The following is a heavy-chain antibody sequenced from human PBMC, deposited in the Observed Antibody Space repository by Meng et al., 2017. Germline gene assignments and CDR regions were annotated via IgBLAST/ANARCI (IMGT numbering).Heavy chain of an antibody. CDR3: AHFDY. V-gene: IGHV3-30*01. Sequence: QVQLVVSGGVVVQPGRSLRLSCAASGFTFSSYAMHWVRQAPGKGLEWVAVISYYGSNKYYADSVKGRFTISRDNSKNTLYLQMNSLRAEDTAVYYCAHFDYWGQGTLVTVSS. J-gene: IGHJ4*02. CDR2: ISYYGSNK. CDR1: GFTFSSYA.